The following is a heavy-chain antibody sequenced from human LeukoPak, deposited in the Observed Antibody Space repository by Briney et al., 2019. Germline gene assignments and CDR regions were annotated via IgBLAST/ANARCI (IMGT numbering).Heavy chain of an antibody. D-gene: IGHD4-11*01. CDR3: AREGSNYNYYFDY. CDR1: GFTFSSYW. CDR2: IKQDGSEE. Sequence: GGSLRLSCAASGFTFSSYWMSWVRQAPGKGLEWVANIKQDGSEEYYVDSVKGRFTISRDNAKNSLYLQMNSLRAEDTAVYYCAREGSNYNYYFDYWGQGTLVTVSS. J-gene: IGHJ4*02. V-gene: IGHV3-7*01.